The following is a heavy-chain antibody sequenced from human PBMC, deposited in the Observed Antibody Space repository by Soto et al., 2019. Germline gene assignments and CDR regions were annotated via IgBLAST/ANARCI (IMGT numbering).Heavy chain of an antibody. CDR1: DASISNYY. CDR3: ARHLEWFPFDY. V-gene: IGHV4-59*01. D-gene: IGHD3-3*01. Sequence: HVHLQESGPGLVKPSETLSLTCTVSDASISNYYWSWIRQPPGKGLEWIGYIYHSGSTNCNPSLKSRVTMSLDTSKNQFSLKLTSVTAADTAVYYCARHLEWFPFDYWGQGTLVTVSS. CDR2: IYHSGST. J-gene: IGHJ4*02.